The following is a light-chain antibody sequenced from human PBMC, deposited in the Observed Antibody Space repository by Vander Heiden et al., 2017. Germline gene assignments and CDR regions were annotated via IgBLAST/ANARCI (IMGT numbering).Light chain of an antibody. J-gene: IGKJ4*02. CDR1: QDISNY. Sequence: DIQMTQSPSSLSASVGDRVTITCQASQDISNYLNWYQQKPGKAPKLLIYEASNLETGVPSRFSRSGSGTDFTFAISSLQPGDIATYYGQQYDNLPLTFGGGTKVEIK. CDR3: QQYDNLPLT. V-gene: IGKV1-33*01. CDR2: EAS.